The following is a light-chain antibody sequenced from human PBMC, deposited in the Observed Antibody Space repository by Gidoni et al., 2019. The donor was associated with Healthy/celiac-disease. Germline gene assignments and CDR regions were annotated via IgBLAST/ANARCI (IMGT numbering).Light chain of an antibody. CDR3: QQSYSSTFT. CDR2: AAS. CDR1: QSISSY. Sequence: DIQMTQSPSSLSASVGDRVTITCRASQSISSYLNWYQQKPGKAPKLLIYAASSVQSGVPSRFSGRGAGKDFTLTISSLQPEDFATYYCQQSYSSTFTFXHXTKVDIK. J-gene: IGKJ3*01. V-gene: IGKV1-39*01.